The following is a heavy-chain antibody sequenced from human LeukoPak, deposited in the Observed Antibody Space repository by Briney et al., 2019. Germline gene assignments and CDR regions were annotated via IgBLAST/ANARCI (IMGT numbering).Heavy chain of an antibody. CDR3: ARRYSSSWYDFDY. Sequence: GASVKVSCEASGYTFTSYDINWVRQATGQGLEWMGWMNPNSGNTGYAQKFQGRVTVTRNTSISTAYMELSSLRSEDTAVYYCARRYSSSWYDFDYWGQGTLVTVSS. V-gene: IGHV1-8*03. CDR2: MNPNSGNT. D-gene: IGHD6-13*01. CDR1: GYTFTSYD. J-gene: IGHJ4*02.